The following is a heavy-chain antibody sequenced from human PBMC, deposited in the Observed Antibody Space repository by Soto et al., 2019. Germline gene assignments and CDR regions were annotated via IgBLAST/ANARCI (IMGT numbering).Heavy chain of an antibody. CDR1: GGSIRTYY. CDR3: ARSTGYGDSYFDY. J-gene: IGHJ4*02. CDR2: MYYGGST. D-gene: IGHD4-17*01. Sequence: SETLSLTCTVSGGSIRTYYWNWIRQPPGKGLEWIGYMYYGGSTDYNPSLKSRVTVSGDTSKNDFSLKLTSVTAADTAVYYCARSTGYGDSYFDYWGRGTLVTVSS. V-gene: IGHV4-59*01.